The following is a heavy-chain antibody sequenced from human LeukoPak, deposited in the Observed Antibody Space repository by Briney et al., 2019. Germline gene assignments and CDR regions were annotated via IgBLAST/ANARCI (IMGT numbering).Heavy chain of an antibody. J-gene: IGHJ4*02. V-gene: IGHV4-31*03. D-gene: IGHD1-26*01. CDR3: ARLSQWGPYYFDY. Sequence: TLSLTCTVSGGSISSGGYYWSWIRQHPGKGLEWIGYIYYSGSTYYNPSLKSRVTISVDTSKNQFSLKLSSVTAADTAVYYCARLSQWGPYYFDYWGQGTLITVSS. CDR1: GGSISSGGYY. CDR2: IYYSGST.